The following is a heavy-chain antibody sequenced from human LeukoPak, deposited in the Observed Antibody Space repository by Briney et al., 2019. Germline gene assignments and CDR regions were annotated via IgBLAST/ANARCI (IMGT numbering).Heavy chain of an antibody. V-gene: IGHV3-20*04. Sequence: PGGSLRLSCAASGFTFDDYGMSWVRQAPGKGLEWVSGINWNGGSTGYADSVKGRFTISRDNAKNSLYLQMNSLRAEDTALYYCASMQLVGRRGAFDIWGQGTMVTVSS. J-gene: IGHJ3*02. CDR1: GFTFDDYG. D-gene: IGHD2-2*01. CDR2: INWNGGST. CDR3: ASMQLVGRRGAFDI.